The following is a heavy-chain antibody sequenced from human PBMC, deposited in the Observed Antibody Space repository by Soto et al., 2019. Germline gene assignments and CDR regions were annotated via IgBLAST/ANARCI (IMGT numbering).Heavy chain of an antibody. D-gene: IGHD2-2*01. CDR2: ISSSSSYI. CDR3: ARDLGVVNYCSSTSCYSHYYYYMDV. V-gene: IGHV3-21*01. Sequence: PGGSLRLSCAASGFTFSSYSMNWVRQAPGKGLEWVSSISSSSSYIYYADSVKGRFTISRDNAKNSLYLQMNSLRAEDTAVYYCARDLGVVNYCSSTSCYSHYYYYMDVWGKGTTVTVSS. J-gene: IGHJ6*03. CDR1: GFTFSSYS.